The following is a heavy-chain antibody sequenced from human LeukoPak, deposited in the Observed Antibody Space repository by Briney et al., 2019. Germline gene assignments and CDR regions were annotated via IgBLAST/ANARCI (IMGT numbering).Heavy chain of an antibody. CDR2: ISSSGSTK. Sequence: GGSLRLSCAASGFTFRSYEMNWVRQAPGKGLEWISYISSSGSTKYYADSVKGRFTISRDNAKNSLYLQMNSLRAEDTAVYYCARQILTDAFDIWGQGTMVTVSS. V-gene: IGHV3-48*03. J-gene: IGHJ3*02. CDR1: GFTFRSYE. D-gene: IGHD3-9*01. CDR3: ARQILTDAFDI.